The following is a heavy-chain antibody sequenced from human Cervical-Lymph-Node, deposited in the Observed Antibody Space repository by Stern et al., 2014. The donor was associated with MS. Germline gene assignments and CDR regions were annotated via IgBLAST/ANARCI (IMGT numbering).Heavy chain of an antibody. V-gene: IGHV2-5*02. Sequence: ITLKESGPALVKPTQTLTLTCTFSGFSLSTSGLGVGWIRQPQGEALEWLAYIYWDDQKRYSPSLKSRLTITKDTSKNQVVLTLTNVDPVDTATYYCAHRTAGPFDYWGQGTLVTVSS. CDR3: AHRTAGPFDY. CDR2: IYWDDQK. J-gene: IGHJ4*02. CDR1: GFSLSTSGLG.